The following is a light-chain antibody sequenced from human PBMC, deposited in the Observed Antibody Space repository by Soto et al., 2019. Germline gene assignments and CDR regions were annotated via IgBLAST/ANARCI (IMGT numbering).Light chain of an antibody. CDR3: CSYAGSSTYV. CDR2: EVS. CDR1: SSDVGGYNA. V-gene: IGLV2-23*02. J-gene: IGLJ1*01. Sequence: QSVLTQPASVSGSPGQSITISCTGTSSDVGGYNAVSWYQQHPGRAPKLMIYEVSKRPSGVSNRFSGSKSGNTASLTISGLQAEDEADYYCCSYAGSSTYVFGTGTKVTVL.